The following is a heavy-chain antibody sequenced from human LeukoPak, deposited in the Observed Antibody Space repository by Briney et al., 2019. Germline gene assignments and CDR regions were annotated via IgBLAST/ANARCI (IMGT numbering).Heavy chain of an antibody. D-gene: IGHD6-13*01. CDR1: GYTFTGYY. CDR3: ASGIAAAGTFDY. J-gene: IGHJ4*02. CDR2: INPNSGGT. V-gene: IGHV1-2*02. Sequence: ASVKVSCKASGYTFTGYYIHCVRQAPGQGLEWMGWINPNSGGTNYAQKFQGRVTMTRDTSISTAYMELSRLRSDDTAVYYCASGIAAAGTFDYWGQGTLVTVSS.